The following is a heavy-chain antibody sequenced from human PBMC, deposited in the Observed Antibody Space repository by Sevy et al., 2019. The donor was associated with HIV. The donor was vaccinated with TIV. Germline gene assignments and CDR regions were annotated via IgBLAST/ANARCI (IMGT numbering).Heavy chain of an antibody. Sequence: GGYLRFSCAASGFTFSIFDLDWVRQAPGKGLEWVSYIRGSSGSYMPYYADSVKGRFTISRDNAKNSLYLQMNSLRDEDTAVYYCTRNRGYHTFDHWGQGTLVTVSS. CDR3: TRNRGYHTFDH. D-gene: IGHD5-12*01. CDR1: GFTFSIFD. J-gene: IGHJ4*02. CDR2: IRGSSGSY. V-gene: IGHV3-48*02.